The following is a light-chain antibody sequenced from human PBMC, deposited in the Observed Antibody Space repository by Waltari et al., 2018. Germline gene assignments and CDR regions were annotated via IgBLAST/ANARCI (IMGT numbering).Light chain of an antibody. CDR1: NSDVGGFNF. CDR2: DMN. CDR3: CAYAGTYTVV. J-gene: IGLJ2*01. V-gene: IGLV2-11*01. Sequence: QSALTQPRSVSGSPGQSVTISCTESNSDVGGFNFFSWYQHHPGKAPKLMIYDMNVRPSGVPDRFSGSKSGNTASLTISGLQPEDEADYYCCAYAGTYTVVFGGGTKLTVL.